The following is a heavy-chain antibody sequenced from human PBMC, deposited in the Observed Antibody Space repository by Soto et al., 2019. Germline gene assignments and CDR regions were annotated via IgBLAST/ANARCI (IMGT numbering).Heavy chain of an antibody. D-gene: IGHD3-10*01. Sequence: GGSLRLSCAASGFTFSGYSMNWVRQAPGKGLEWVSYISSSSSTIYYADSVKGRFTISRDNAKNSLYLQMNSLRAEDTAVYYCARVLVRGVIMAPMLDPWGQGTLVTVSS. CDR3: ARVLVRGVIMAPMLDP. J-gene: IGHJ5*02. CDR2: ISSSSSTI. CDR1: GFTFSGYS. V-gene: IGHV3-48*01.